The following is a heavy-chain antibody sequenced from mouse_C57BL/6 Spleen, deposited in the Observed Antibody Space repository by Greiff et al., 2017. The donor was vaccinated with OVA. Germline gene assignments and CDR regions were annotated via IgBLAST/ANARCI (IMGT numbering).Heavy chain of an antibody. CDR1: GYTFTSYW. Sequence: QVQLKQPGAELVKPGASVKLSCKASGYTFTSYWMHWVKQRPGQGLEWIGMIHPNSGSTNYNEKFKSKATLTVDKSSSTAYMQLSSLTSEDSAVYYCARDYYGNYVGYFDYWGQGTTLTVSS. V-gene: IGHV1-64*01. CDR3: ARDYYGNYVGYFDY. CDR2: IHPNSGST. J-gene: IGHJ2*01. D-gene: IGHD2-1*01.